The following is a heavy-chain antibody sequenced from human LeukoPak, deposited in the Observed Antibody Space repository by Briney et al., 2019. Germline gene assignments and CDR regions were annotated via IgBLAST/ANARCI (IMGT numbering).Heavy chain of an antibody. J-gene: IGHJ4*02. CDR1: GYXFTTYW. D-gene: IGHD3-22*01. Sequence: GESLKISCTGSGYXFTTYWIRWVRHMPGRGLEWMGIIIPGDSDTRYSPSFQGQVTISADKSISTAYLQWSSLKASDTAMYYYARQFRDSSGYYSYYFDYWGQGTLVTVSS. CDR3: ARQFRDSSGYYSYYFDY. V-gene: IGHV5-51*01. CDR2: IIPGDSDT.